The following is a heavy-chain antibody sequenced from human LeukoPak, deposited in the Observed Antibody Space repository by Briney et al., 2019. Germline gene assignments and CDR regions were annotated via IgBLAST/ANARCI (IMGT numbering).Heavy chain of an antibody. D-gene: IGHD3-10*01. CDR1: GFTFSSSA. J-gene: IGHJ4*02. CDR3: AKDLYGFGS. Sequence: GGSLRLSCADSGFTFSSSAMNWVRQAPGKGLEWVSSISSSSNYIYYADSVEGRFTISRDNAKNSLYLQMDSLRAEDTAVYYCAKDLYGFGSWGQGTLVTVSS. CDR2: ISSSSNYI. V-gene: IGHV3-21*01.